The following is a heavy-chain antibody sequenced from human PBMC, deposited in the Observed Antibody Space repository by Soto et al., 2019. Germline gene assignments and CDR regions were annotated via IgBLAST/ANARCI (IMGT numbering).Heavy chain of an antibody. Sequence: SETLSLTCTVSGGSISSGDYYWSWIRQPPGKGLEWIGYIYYSGSTYYNPSLKSRVTISVDTSKNQFSLKLSSVTAADTAVYYCARVAGIVGAIDYWGQGTLVTVSS. CDR3: ARVAGIVGAIDY. V-gene: IGHV4-30-4*01. J-gene: IGHJ4*02. D-gene: IGHD1-26*01. CDR1: GGSISSGDYY. CDR2: IYYSGST.